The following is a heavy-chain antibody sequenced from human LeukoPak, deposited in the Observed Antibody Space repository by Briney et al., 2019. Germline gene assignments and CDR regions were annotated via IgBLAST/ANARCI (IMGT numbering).Heavy chain of an antibody. CDR3: ARSHPTTEPYFDY. CDR1: GYSFTSCW. D-gene: IGHD1-14*01. V-gene: IGHV5-51*01. Sequence: GETLKISCKGSGYSFTSCWIGWVRQMPGKGLEWMGIIYPGDSDTRYSPSFQGQVTTSADKSISTAYLQWSSLKASDTAMYYCARSHPTTEPYFDYWGQGTLVTVSS. J-gene: IGHJ4*02. CDR2: IYPGDSDT.